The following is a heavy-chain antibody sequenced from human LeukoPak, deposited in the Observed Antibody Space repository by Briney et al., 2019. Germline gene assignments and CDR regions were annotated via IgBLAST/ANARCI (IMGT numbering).Heavy chain of an antibody. D-gene: IGHD5-18*01. J-gene: IGHJ2*01. V-gene: IGHV4-59*01. CDR2: IYYSGST. Sequence: SETLSLTCTVSGGSISSYYWSWIRQPPGKGLEWIGYIYYSGSTNYNPSLKSRVTISVDTSKNQFSLKLSSVTAADTAVYYCARVRSGYSYGFYWYFDLWGRGTLVTVSS. CDR3: ARVRSGYSYGFYWYFDL. CDR1: GGSISSYY.